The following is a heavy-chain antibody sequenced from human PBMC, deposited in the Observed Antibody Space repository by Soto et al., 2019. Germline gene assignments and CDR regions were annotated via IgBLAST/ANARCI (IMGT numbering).Heavy chain of an antibody. CDR3: ARGVGFGYYYYHMDL. Sequence: QVQLQESGPGLVKPSETLSLTCTVSGDSVTSVSDYWSWIRHPPGKGLEWIGYIYYSGSADYNPSLGSRVTISVDTSKNQFSLKLTSVTAADTAVYYCARGVGFGYYYYHMDLWGQGTTVTVSS. CDR1: GDSVTSVSDY. CDR2: IYYSGSA. D-gene: IGHD3-10*01. V-gene: IGHV4-61*01. J-gene: IGHJ6*02.